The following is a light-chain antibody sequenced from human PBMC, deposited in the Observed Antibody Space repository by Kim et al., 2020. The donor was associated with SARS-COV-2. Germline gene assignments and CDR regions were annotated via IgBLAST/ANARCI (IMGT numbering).Light chain of an antibody. CDR3: QVWDSSSDPVV. V-gene: IGLV3-21*04. Sequence: APGKTARITCGGNNIGSKSVHWYQQKPGQAPVLVIYYDSYRPSGIPERFSGSNSGNTATLTISRVEAGDEADYYCQVWDSSSDPVVFGGGTQLTVL. CDR2: YDS. CDR1: NIGSKS. J-gene: IGLJ2*01.